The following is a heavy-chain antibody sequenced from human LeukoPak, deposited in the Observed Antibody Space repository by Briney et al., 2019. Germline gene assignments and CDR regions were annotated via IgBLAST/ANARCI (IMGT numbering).Heavy chain of an antibody. J-gene: IGHJ3*02. D-gene: IGHD2-15*01. V-gene: IGHV3-9*01. Sequence: GGSLRLSCAASGFTFDDYAMHWVRQAPGKGLEWVSGISWNSGSIGYADSVKGRFTISRDNAKNSLYLQMNSLRAEDTAVYYCATAVVTDAFDIWGQGTMVTVSS. CDR2: ISWNSGSI. CDR1: GFTFDDYA. CDR3: ATAVVTDAFDI.